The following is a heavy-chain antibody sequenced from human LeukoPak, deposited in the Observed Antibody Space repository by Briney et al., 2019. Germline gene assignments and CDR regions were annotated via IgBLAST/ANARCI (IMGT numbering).Heavy chain of an antibody. CDR3: ARGQT. Sequence: GGSLRLSCAASGFTFSRYWMSWVRQAPGKGLEWVANIKEDGSEIYYVDSVKGRFTISRDNAKNSLYLQMSSLRAEDTAVYYCARGQTWGQGTLVSASS. CDR1: GFTFSRYW. J-gene: IGHJ4*02. CDR2: IKEDGSEI. V-gene: IGHV3-7*01.